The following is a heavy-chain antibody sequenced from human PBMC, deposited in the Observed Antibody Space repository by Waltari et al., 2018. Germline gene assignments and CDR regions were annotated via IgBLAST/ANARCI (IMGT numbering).Heavy chain of an antibody. CDR2: IRSKAHNYAT. CDR3: TRQEPWRFDP. CDR1: GFTFGGSA. V-gene: IGHV3-73*01. J-gene: IGHJ5*02. Sequence: VQLVESGGGLVQPGGSLKLSCAPSGFTFGGSARHGVRQASGKGLEWVGRIRSKAHNYATAYAASVKGRFTISRDDSKNTAYLQMNSLKTEDTAVYYCTRQEPWRFDPWGQGTLVTVSS. D-gene: IGHD1-1*01.